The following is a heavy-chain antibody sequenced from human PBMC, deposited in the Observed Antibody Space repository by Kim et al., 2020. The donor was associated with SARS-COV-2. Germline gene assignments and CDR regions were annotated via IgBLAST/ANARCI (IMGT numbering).Heavy chain of an antibody. CDR2: ISSGSGNI. J-gene: IGHJ3*01. V-gene: IGHV3-48*01. D-gene: IGHD1-26*01. CDR1: GFTFSSYS. CDR3: ARDRAAGTTSSEAFDV. Sequence: GGSLRLSCAASGFTFSSYSMNWVRQAPGKGLEWVSDISSGSGNIYYADSVKGRFTISRDNSKNTLYLQMNSLRAEDTAVYYCARDRAAGTTSSEAFDVWGQGPMVTVSS.